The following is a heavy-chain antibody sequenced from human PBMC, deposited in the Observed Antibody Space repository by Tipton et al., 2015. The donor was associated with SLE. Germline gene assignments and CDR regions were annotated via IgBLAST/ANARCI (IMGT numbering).Heavy chain of an antibody. D-gene: IGHD5-12*01. V-gene: IGHV3-53*01. CDR1: GFTVSSNY. J-gene: IGHJ4*02. CDR3: ARDRGEYSGYEVGL. CDR2: IYSGGST. Sequence: SLRLSCAASGFTVSSNYMSWVRQAPGKGLEWVSVIYSGGSTSYADSVKGRFTISRDNAKNTLYLQMNSLRAEDTAVYYCARDRGEYSGYEVGLWGQGTLVTVSS.